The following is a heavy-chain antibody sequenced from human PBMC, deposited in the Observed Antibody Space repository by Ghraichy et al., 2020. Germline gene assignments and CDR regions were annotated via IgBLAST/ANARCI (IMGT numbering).Heavy chain of an antibody. CDR2: ISSSSSTI. D-gene: IGHD6-19*01. V-gene: IGHV3-48*02. CDR3: ARPHIAVTGSWAFDI. J-gene: IGHJ3*02. Sequence: GGSLRLSCAASGFTFSSYSMNWVRQAPGKGLEWVSYISSSSSTIYYSDSVKGRFTISRDNAKNSLYLQMNSLRDEDTAVYYCARPHIAVTGSWAFDIWGRGTMVTVSS. CDR1: GFTFSSYS.